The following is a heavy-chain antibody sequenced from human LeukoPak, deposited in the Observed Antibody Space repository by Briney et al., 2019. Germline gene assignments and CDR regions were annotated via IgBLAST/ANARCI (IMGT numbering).Heavy chain of an antibody. D-gene: IGHD2-2*01. CDR3: ARVVDCSSTSCYEFGAIDYYYYMDV. CDR2: IYTSGST. CDR1: GGSISSYY. J-gene: IGHJ6*03. Sequence: SETLSLTCTVSGGSISSYYWSWIRQPAGKGLEWIGRIYTSGSTNYNPSLKSRVTISVDTSKNQCSLKLSSVTAADTAVYYCARVVDCSSTSCYEFGAIDYYYYMDVWGKGTTVTVSS. V-gene: IGHV4-4*07.